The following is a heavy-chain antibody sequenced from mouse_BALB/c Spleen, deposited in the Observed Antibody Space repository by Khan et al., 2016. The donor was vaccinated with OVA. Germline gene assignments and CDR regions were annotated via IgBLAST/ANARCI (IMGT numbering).Heavy chain of an antibody. CDR1: GFTFGTYT. CDR3: AKSLYYYGSSHLFDY. V-gene: IGHV5-12-2*01. CDR2: ISGGGRT. Sequence: EVELVEPGGGLVQPGGSLKLSCAASGFTFGTYTMSWVRQTPEKRLEWVAYISGGGRTYYLDTVKGRFTISRDNAKNTLYRQVSSLKSEDTAMYYCAKSLYYYGSSHLFDYWGQGTTLTVSS. D-gene: IGHD1-1*01. J-gene: IGHJ2*01.